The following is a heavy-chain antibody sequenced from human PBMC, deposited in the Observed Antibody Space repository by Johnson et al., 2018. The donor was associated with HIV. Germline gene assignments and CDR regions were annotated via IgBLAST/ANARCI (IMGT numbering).Heavy chain of an antibody. V-gene: IGHV3-7*01. J-gene: IGHJ3*02. Sequence: VQLVESWGGVVRPGGSLRLSCAAAGFTFDDYGMSWVRQAPGKGLEWVANIKQDGGEKYYVDSVKGRFTISRDNPKTSLHLQMNSLRAEDTAVYYCALTDYGDYPQRVPDAFDIWGQGTMVTVSS. CDR2: IKQDGGEK. CDR1: GFTFDDYG. D-gene: IGHD4-17*01. CDR3: ALTDYGDYPQRVPDAFDI.